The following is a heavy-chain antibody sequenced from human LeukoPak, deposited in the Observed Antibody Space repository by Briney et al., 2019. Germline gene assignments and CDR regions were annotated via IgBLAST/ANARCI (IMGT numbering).Heavy chain of an antibody. Sequence: GGSLRLSCAASGFTFSSYWMSWVRQAPGKGLEWVANIKQDGSEKYYVDSVKGRFTISRDNAKNSLFLQMNSLRAEDTAVYYCARDRIEQQRTLGRSTTYYNYYYMDVWGKGTTVTVSS. CDR3: ARDRIEQQRTLGRSTTYYNYYYMDV. D-gene: IGHD6-13*01. CDR2: IKQDGSEK. CDR1: GFTFSSYW. V-gene: IGHV3-7*01. J-gene: IGHJ6*03.